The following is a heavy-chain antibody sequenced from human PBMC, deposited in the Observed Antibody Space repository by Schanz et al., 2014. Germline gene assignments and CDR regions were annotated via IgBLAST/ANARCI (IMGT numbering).Heavy chain of an antibody. J-gene: IGHJ3*02. CDR3: TRGGYSYALSAFDI. V-gene: IGHV1-18*01. CDR1: GYTFTSHG. CDR2: ITAYNGDT. Sequence: QVQLVQSGAEVKKPGASAKVSCKASGYTFTSHGISWVRQAPGQGLEWMGWITAYNGDTNYALKLQGRVTMTTDTSTGTAYMELRSLRSDDTALYYCTRGGYSYALSAFDIWGQGTTVTVSS. D-gene: IGHD5-18*01.